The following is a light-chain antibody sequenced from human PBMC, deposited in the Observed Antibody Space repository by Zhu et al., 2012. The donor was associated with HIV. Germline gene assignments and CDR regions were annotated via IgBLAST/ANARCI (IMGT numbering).Light chain of an antibody. CDR1: QSVSRN. V-gene: IGKV3-15*01. J-gene: IGKJ1*01. Sequence: EVVMTQSPATLSVSPGERATLSCRASQSVSRNLAWYQQKPGQAPRLLIYDTSSRATGIPARFSGSGSGTEFTLIISSLQSEDFAAYYCQQYNNWPPWTFGQGTKVEIK. CDR3: QQYNNWPPWT. CDR2: DTS.